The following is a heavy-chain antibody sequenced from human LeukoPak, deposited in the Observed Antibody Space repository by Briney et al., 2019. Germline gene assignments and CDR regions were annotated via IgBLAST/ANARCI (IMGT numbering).Heavy chain of an antibody. Sequence: ASVKVSFKASGYTFTGYYMHWVRQAPGQRLEWMGWINPNSGGTNYAQKFQGWVTMTRDTSISTAYMELSRLRSDDTAVYYCARAGPYSRKVFDYWGQGTLVTVSS. CDR3: ARAGPYSRKVFDY. CDR2: INPNSGGT. V-gene: IGHV1-2*04. D-gene: IGHD5-18*01. CDR1: GYTFTGYY. J-gene: IGHJ4*02.